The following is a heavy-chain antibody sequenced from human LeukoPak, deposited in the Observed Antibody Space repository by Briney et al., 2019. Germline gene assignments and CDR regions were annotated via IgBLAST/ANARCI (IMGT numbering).Heavy chain of an antibody. D-gene: IGHD3-3*02. Sequence: GGSLRLSCAASGFTFSSYAMSWVRQAPGKGLEWVSAISGSGGSTYYADSVKGRFTISRDNSKNTLYLQMNSLRAEDTAVYYCAKTFGAFYCYYGMDVWGQGTTVTVSS. CDR3: AKTFGAFYCYYGMDV. V-gene: IGHV3-23*01. CDR2: ISGSGGST. J-gene: IGHJ6*02. CDR1: GFTFSSYA.